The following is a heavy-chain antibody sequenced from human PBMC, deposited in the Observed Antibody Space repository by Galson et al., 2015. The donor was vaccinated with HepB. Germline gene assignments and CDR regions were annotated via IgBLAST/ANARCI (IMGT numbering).Heavy chain of an antibody. CDR2: INTYNGNT. CDR1: GYTFTNYG. V-gene: IGHV1-18*01. CDR3: ARDLNIVTRYGGY. J-gene: IGHJ4*02. D-gene: IGHD2/OR15-2a*01. Sequence: SVKVSCKASGYTFTNYGISWVRQAPGQGLEWMGWINTYNGNTNYAQKLQGRVTMTTDTSTTTTYMELRNLRSDDTAVYYCARDLNIVTRYGGYWGQGTLVIVSS.